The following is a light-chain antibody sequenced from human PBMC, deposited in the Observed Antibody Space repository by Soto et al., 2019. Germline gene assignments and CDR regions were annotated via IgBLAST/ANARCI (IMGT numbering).Light chain of an antibody. Sequence: NRMTQSPSSLSPYPGARATLSCRASQSISSYLAWYQQKPGQAPKLLIYAASSLQTGVPSRFSGSGSGTDFTLTISSLQPEDFAAYYCQQYCRSPWTFGQGTKV. CDR2: AAS. J-gene: IGKJ1*01. CDR1: QSISSY. CDR3: QQYCRSPWT. V-gene: IGKV1-8*01.